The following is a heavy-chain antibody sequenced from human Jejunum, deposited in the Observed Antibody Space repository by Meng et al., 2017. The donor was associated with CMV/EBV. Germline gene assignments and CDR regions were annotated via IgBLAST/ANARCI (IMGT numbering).Heavy chain of an antibody. V-gene: IGHV3-66*01. CDR2: SDPTGYT. Sequence: AQVVESGGDLVRPGGSLRLSCAASGFSVSSNYMSWVRQAPGKGLECVSISDPTGYTYYADSVKGRFSISSDSSRNTLYIEMNSLRVEDTAVYYCARGMYFSPWGQGTLVTVSS. CDR3: ARGMYFSP. J-gene: IGHJ5*02. CDR1: GFSVSSNY. D-gene: IGHD2-8*01.